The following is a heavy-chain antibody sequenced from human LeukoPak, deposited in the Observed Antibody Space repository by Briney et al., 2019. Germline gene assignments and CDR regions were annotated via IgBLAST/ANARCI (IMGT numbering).Heavy chain of an antibody. D-gene: IGHD2-15*01. Sequence: EASVKVSCKASGYTFTSYGISWVRQAPGQGLEWMGWINPNSGGTNYAQKFQGRVTMTRDTSISTAYMELSRLRSDDTAVYYCARFEWVAATKRFDPWGQGTLVTVSS. CDR1: GYTFTSYG. CDR3: ARFEWVAATKRFDP. J-gene: IGHJ5*02. CDR2: INPNSGGT. V-gene: IGHV1-2*02.